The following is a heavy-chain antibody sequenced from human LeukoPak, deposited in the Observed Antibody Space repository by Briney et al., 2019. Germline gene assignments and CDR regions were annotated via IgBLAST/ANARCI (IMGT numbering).Heavy chain of an antibody. Sequence: TGGSLRLSCAASGFTFSSYAMHWVRQAPGKGLEWVAVISADGSNKYYADSVKGRFTISRDNSKNTLYLQMNSLRAEDTAVYYCAREEVYAPDYWGQGTLVTVSS. CDR1: GFTFSSYA. J-gene: IGHJ4*02. V-gene: IGHV3-30-3*01. CDR3: AREEVYAPDY. D-gene: IGHD5/OR15-5a*01. CDR2: ISADGSNK.